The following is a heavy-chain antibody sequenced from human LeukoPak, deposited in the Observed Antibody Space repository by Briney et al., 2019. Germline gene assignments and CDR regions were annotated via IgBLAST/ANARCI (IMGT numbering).Heavy chain of an antibody. Sequence: ASVNVSCKASGYTFTGYYMHWVRQAPGQGLEWMGRINPNSGGTNYAQKFQGRVTMTRDTSISTAYMELSRLRSDDTAVYYCARDRARVAGILRGWFDPWGQGTLVTVSS. D-gene: IGHD6-19*01. CDR1: GYTFTGYY. V-gene: IGHV1-2*06. CDR2: INPNSGGT. J-gene: IGHJ5*02. CDR3: ARDRARVAGILRGWFDP.